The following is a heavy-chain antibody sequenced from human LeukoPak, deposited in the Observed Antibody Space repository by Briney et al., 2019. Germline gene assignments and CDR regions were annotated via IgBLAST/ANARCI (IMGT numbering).Heavy chain of an antibody. V-gene: IGHV3-20*04. CDR1: GFTFDDYG. J-gene: IGHJ5*02. CDR3: AKDQSPKYGDYADRWFDP. Sequence: GGSLRLSCAASGFTFDDYGMSWVRQAPGKGLEWVSGINWNGGSIGYADSVKGRFTISRDNSKNTLYLQMNSLRAEDTAVYYCAKDQSPKYGDYADRWFDPWGQGTLVTVSS. D-gene: IGHD4-17*01. CDR2: INWNGGSI.